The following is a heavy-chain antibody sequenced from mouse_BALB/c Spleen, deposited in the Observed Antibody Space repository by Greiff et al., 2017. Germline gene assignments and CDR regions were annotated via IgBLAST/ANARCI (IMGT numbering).Heavy chain of an antibody. CDR1: GFSLTSYG. D-gene: IGHD1-2*01. Sequence: VQLQESGPGLVQPSQTLSLPCTVSGFSLTSYGVHWVRPSPGKGLEWLGGIWSGGSTDYNAAFISRLSISKDNSKSQVFFKMNSLQANDTAIYYCDRNLDDGYDYWGQGTTLTVSS. V-gene: IGHV2-2*02. J-gene: IGHJ2*01. CDR2: IWSGGST. CDR3: DRNLDDGYDY.